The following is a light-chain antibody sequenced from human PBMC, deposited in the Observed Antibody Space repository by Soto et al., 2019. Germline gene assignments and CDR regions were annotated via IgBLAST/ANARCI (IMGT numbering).Light chain of an antibody. J-gene: IGKJ4*01. Sequence: IQVTQSPSSMSASVGDRVTITCRASQGISSYLAWYQQKPGKAPKLLIYAASTLQSGVPSRFSGSGSGTDFTLTISSLQPEDFAAYYCHQLNSYPPTFGGGTKVEIK. CDR1: QGISSY. V-gene: IGKV1-9*01. CDR3: HQLNSYPPT. CDR2: AAS.